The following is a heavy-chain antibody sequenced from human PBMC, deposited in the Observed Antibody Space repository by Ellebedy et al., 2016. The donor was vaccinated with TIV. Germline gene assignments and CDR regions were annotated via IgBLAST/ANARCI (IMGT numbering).Heavy chain of an antibody. CDR3: ARGYCSGGSCAFDP. J-gene: IGHJ5*02. CDR2: ISYDGSNK. Sequence: GESLKISCAASGFTFSSYAMHWVRQAPGKGLEWVAVISYDGSNKYYADSVKGRFTISRDNSKNTLYLQMNSLRAEDTAVYYCARGYCSGGSCAFDPWGQGTLVTVSS. D-gene: IGHD2-15*01. CDR1: GFTFSSYA. V-gene: IGHV3-30-3*01.